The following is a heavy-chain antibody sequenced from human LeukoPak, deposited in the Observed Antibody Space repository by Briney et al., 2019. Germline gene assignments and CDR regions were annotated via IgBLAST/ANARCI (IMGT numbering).Heavy chain of an antibody. CDR3: ARDGDTSLFDY. D-gene: IGHD5-18*01. Sequence: GGSLRLSCAASGFTFSNYAMNWVRQAPGKGLEWVSSISSSSSYIYYADSVKGRFTISRDNAKNSLYLQMNSLRAGDTAVYYCARDGDTSLFDYWGQGTLVTVSS. J-gene: IGHJ4*02. CDR1: GFTFSNYA. CDR2: ISSSSSYI. V-gene: IGHV3-21*01.